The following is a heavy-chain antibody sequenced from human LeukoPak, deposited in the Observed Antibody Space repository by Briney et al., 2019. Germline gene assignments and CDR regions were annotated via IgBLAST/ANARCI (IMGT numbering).Heavy chain of an antibody. D-gene: IGHD4-23*01. CDR3: ARDSPDYGGKGFDY. J-gene: IGHJ4*02. CDR1: GFTFSSYA. CDR2: VSYDGSNI. V-gene: IGHV3-30*04. Sequence: GGSLRLSCAASGFTFSSYAMHWVRQAPGKGLEWVAVVSYDGSNIYYADSVKGRFTISRDNSRNTLYLQMNGLRAEDTAIYYCARDSPDYGGKGFDYWGQGTLVTVSS.